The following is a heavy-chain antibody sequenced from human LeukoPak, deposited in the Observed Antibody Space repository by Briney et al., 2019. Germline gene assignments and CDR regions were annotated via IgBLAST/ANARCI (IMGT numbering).Heavy chain of an antibody. V-gene: IGHV4-39*01. CDR2: IYYSWST. J-gene: IGHJ4*02. CDR3: ASPILTGAAYYFDY. CDR1: GGSISSSSYY. D-gene: IGHD7-27*01. Sequence: SETLSLNCTVSGGSISSSSYYWGWIRQPPGKGLEWIGSIYYSWSTYYNPSLKSRVTISVDTSKNQFSLNLSSVTAADTAVYYCASPILTGAAYYFDYWGQGTLVTVSS.